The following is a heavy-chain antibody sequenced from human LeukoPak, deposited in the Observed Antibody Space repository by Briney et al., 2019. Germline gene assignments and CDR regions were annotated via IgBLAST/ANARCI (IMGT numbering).Heavy chain of an antibody. CDR2: ISYDGSNK. J-gene: IGHJ3*02. CDR1: RFTFSRYG. CDR3: ARGQDTVVTSRDAFDI. D-gene: IGHD4-23*01. Sequence: GGSLRLSCAASRFTFSRYGMHWVRQAPGKGLEWVAVISYDGSNKYYVDSVKGRFTISRDNSKNTLYLQMNSLRAEDTAVYYCARGQDTVVTSRDAFDIWGQGTMVTVSS. V-gene: IGHV3-30*03.